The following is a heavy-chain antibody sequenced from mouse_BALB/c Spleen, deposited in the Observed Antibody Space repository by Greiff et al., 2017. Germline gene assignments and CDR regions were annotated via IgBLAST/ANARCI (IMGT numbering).Heavy chain of an antibody. CDR1: GYSITSGYY. J-gene: IGHJ1*01. V-gene: IGHV3-6*02. D-gene: IGHD1-1*01. CDR2: ISYDGSN. Sequence: EVKLMESGPGLVKPSQSLSLTCSVTGYSITSGYYWNWIRQLPGNKLEWMGYISYDGSNNYNPSLKNRISITRDTSKNQFFLKLNSVTTEDTATYFCARVAYYGSSYWYFDVWGAGTTVTVSS. CDR3: ARVAYYGSSYWYFDV.